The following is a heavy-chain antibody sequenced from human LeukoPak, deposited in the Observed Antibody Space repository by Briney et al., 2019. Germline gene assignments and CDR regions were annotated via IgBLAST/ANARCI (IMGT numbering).Heavy chain of an antibody. V-gene: IGHV4-34*01. CDR3: ASEVVTARWYNWFDP. J-gene: IGHJ5*02. CDR2: INHSGST. Sequence: SETLSLTCAVYGGSFSGYYWSWIRQPPGKGLEWIGEINHSGSTCYNPSLKSRVTISVDTSKNQFSLKLSSVTAADTAVYYCASEVVTARWYNWFDPWGQGTLVTVSS. D-gene: IGHD2-21*02. CDR1: GGSFSGYY.